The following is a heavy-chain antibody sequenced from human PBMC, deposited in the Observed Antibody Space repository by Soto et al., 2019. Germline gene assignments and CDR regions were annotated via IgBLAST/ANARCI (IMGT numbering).Heavy chain of an antibody. D-gene: IGHD3-22*01. Sequence: GGSLRLSCAASGFTFSSYGMHWVRQAPGKGLEWVAVISYDGSNKYYADSVKGRFTISRDNSKNTLYLQMNSLRAEDTAVYYCTGDSSGYYYYYYGMYVWGQGTTVTVSS. J-gene: IGHJ6*02. CDR1: GFTFSSYG. CDR3: TGDSSGYYYYYYGMYV. CDR2: ISYDGSNK. V-gene: IGHV3-30*03.